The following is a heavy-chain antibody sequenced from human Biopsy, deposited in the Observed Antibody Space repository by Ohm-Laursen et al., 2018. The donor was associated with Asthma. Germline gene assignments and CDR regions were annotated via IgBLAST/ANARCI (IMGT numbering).Heavy chain of an antibody. V-gene: IGHV1-69*01. J-gene: IGHJ4*02. Sequence: GSSVKVSCKSLGGTFNTYVIGWGRQAPGQGLEWMGGINSVFGTTTYPQKFQDRVTITADDSTSTVYMELSSLRSEDTAGYYCARKAGSCISRTCYSLDFWGQGTLVTVSS. CDR3: ARKAGSCISRTCYSLDF. D-gene: IGHD2-2*01. CDR1: GGTFNTYV. CDR2: INSVFGTT.